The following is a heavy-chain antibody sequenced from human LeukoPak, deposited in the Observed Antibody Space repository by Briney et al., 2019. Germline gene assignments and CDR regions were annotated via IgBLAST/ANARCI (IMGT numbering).Heavy chain of an antibody. CDR3: ARDLSTNTPMPANF. J-gene: IGHJ4*02. CDR2: IIPIFGTA. V-gene: IGHV1-69*13. Sequence: SVKVSGKASGGTFSSYAITWVRQAPGQGLEWMGGIIPIFGTANYAQKFQGRVTITADESTSTAYMELSSLTSEDTAVYYCARDLSTNTPMPANFWGQGTLVTVSS. D-gene: IGHD5-18*01. CDR1: GGTFSSYA.